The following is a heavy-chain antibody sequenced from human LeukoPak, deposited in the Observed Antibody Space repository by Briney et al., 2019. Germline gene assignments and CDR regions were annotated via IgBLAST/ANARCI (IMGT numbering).Heavy chain of an antibody. CDR3: VSRDYTSSKY. V-gene: IGHV3-74*01. CDR2: INSDGSIT. J-gene: IGHJ4*02. D-gene: IGHD2-2*02. Sequence: GGSLRLSCAASGFAFSRYWMHWVRQAPGKGLVWVSDINSDGSITRYADSVKGRFTISRDNAKNTLYLQMNSLRAEDTAVYYCVSRDYTSSKYWGQGTLVTVSS. CDR1: GFAFSRYW.